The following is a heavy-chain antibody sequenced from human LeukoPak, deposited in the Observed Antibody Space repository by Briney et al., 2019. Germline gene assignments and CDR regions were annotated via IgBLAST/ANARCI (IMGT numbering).Heavy chain of an antibody. CDR2: INPNSGGT. CDR3: ARNWPGYYGSGSVDPYYFDY. D-gene: IGHD3-10*01. J-gene: IGHJ4*02. V-gene: IGHV1-2*02. Sequence: GASVKVSCKASGYTFTGYYMHWVRQAPGQGLEWMGWINPNSGGTNYAQKFRGRVTMTRDTSISTAYMELSRLRSDDTAVYYCARNWPGYYGSGSVDPYYFDYWGQGTLVTVSS. CDR1: GYTFTGYY.